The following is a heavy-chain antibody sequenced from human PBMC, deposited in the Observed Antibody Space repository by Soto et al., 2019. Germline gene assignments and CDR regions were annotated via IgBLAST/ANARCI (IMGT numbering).Heavy chain of an antibody. CDR3: ARADIAAAGTAWAFDI. CDR2: IYHSGST. J-gene: IGHJ3*02. CDR1: GGSISSGGYS. V-gene: IGHV4-30-2*01. D-gene: IGHD6-13*01. Sequence: SETRSLACAVSGGSISSGGYSWSLILHPPVKGLEWIGYIYHSGSTYYNPSLKSRVTISVDRSKNQFPLKLSSVTAADTAVYYCARADIAAAGTAWAFDIWGQGTMVTVSS.